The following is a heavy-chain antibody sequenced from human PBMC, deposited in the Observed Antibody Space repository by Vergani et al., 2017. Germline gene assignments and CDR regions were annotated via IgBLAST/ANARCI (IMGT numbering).Heavy chain of an antibody. V-gene: IGHV3-15*01. CDR2: IKSKTDGGTT. CDR1: GFTFSNAW. D-gene: IGHD1-26*01. Sequence: EVQLVESGGGLVKPGGSLRLSCAASGFTFSNAWMSWVRQAPGKGLEWVGRIKSKTDGGTTDYAAPVKGRFTISRDDSKNTLYLQMNSLKTEDTAVYYCTTEHQWERQQLDYWGQGTLVTVA. J-gene: IGHJ4*02. CDR3: TTEHQWERQQLDY.